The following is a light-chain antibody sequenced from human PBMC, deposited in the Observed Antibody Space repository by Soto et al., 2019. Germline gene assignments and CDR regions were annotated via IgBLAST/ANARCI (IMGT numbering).Light chain of an antibody. CDR2: DVS. CDR1: QSIGSN. CDR3: QQYNNWPGYT. J-gene: IGKJ2*01. Sequence: EIMMTQSPATLSVPPGERATLSCRASQSIGSNLAWYQQKPGQAPRLLIHDVSTRATGIPVRFSGSGSGTEFTLTITSLQSEDFAVYYCQQYNNWPGYTFGQGTKLEIK. V-gene: IGKV3-15*01.